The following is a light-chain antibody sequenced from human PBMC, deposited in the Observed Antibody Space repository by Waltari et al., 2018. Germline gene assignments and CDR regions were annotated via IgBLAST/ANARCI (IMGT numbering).Light chain of an antibody. Sequence: IVLKQSPATLALSPGDRATLSCRASQSISTSLACYQQKPGQPPRLLIYDASTRATGIPATFSGGGSVTDCTLTSRGLEPEDFAIYYCQQRSKSFTFGPGTKVDMK. CDR1: QSISTS. CDR2: DAS. V-gene: IGKV3-11*01. J-gene: IGKJ3*01. CDR3: QQRSKSFT.